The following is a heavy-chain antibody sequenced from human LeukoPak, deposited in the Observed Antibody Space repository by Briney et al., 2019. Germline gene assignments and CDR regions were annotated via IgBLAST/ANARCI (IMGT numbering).Heavy chain of an antibody. J-gene: IGHJ3*02. CDR1: GFTFSRYW. V-gene: IGHV3-74*01. Sequence: GGSLRLSCAASGFTFSRYWMSWVRQAPGKGLVWVSRMDADGSNTHYVDSVKGRFTISRDNAKNTLYLQMNSLRVEDTAVYYCVRGGWYLYDALDIWGQGTLVTVSS. CDR3: VRGGWYLYDALDI. D-gene: IGHD6-19*01. CDR2: MDADGSNT.